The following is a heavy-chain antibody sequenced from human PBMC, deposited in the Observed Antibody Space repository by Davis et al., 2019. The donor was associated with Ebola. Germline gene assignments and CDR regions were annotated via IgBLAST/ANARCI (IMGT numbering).Heavy chain of an antibody. D-gene: IGHD6-13*01. V-gene: IGHV3-9*01. J-gene: IGHJ6*02. CDR3: AKDNFAGQQLVRYYYYGMDV. Sequence: SLKISCAASGFTFDDYAMHWVRQAPGKGLEWVSGISWNSGSIGYADSVKGRFTISRDNSKNTLYLQMNSLRAEDTAVYYCAKDNFAGQQLVRYYYYGMDVWGQGTTVTVSS. CDR1: GFTFDDYA. CDR2: ISWNSGSI.